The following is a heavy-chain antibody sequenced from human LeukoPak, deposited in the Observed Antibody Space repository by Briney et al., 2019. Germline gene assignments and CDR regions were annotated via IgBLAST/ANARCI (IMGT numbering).Heavy chain of an antibody. CDR2: IYSGGST. CDR1: GFTVSSNY. V-gene: IGHV3-53*04. D-gene: IGHD1-26*01. J-gene: IGHJ4*02. CDR3: ARGDRQWELPDYFDY. Sequence: GGSLRLSCAASGFTVSSNYMSWVRQAPGKGLEWVSVIYSGGSTYYADSVKGRFTISRHNSKNTLYLQMNSLRAEDTAVYYCARGDRQWELPDYFDYWGQGTLVTVSS.